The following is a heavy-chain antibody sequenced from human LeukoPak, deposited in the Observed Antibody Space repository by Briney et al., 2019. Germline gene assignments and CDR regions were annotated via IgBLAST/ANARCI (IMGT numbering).Heavy chain of an antibody. CDR1: GFTFSSYG. CDR2: ISYDGSNK. CDR3: AILVAATYYGMDV. V-gene: IGHV3-30*03. J-gene: IGHJ6*02. D-gene: IGHD6-13*01. Sequence: PGGSLRLSCAASGFTFSSYGMHWVRQAPGKGLEWVAVISYDGSNKYYADSVKGRFTISRDNSKNTLYLQMNSLRAEDTAVYYCAILVAATYYGMDVWGQGTTVTVSS.